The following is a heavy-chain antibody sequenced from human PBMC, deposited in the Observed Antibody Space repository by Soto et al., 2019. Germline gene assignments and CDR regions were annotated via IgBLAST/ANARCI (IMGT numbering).Heavy chain of an antibody. CDR2: ISYSGTT. Sequence: PSETLSLTCIVSGGSINNNYYYWGWVRQPPGKGLEWIASISYSGTTYYNPSLKNRVAKAIDTDNNQFSLNLRSVTAADTAVYYCAREPPRSCTGSKWLYDFYKWGQRALVTISS. D-gene: IGHD3-9*01. CDR3: AREPPRSCTGSKWLYDFYK. V-gene: IGHV4-39*02. J-gene: IGHJ4*02. CDR1: GGSINNNYYY.